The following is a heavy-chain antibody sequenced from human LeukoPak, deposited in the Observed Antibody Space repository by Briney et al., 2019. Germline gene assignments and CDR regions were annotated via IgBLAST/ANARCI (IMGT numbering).Heavy chain of an antibody. CDR1: GFTFSRHS. Sequence: PGGSLRLSCAASGFTFSRHSMNWVRQPPGKGLEWVSSIFPSGGEIHYADSVRGRFTISRDNSKSTLSLQMNSLRAEDTAIYYCATYRQVLLPFDSWGQGTLVTVSS. D-gene: IGHD2-8*02. CDR2: IFPSGGEI. J-gene: IGHJ4*02. V-gene: IGHV3-21*04. CDR3: ATYRQVLLPFDS.